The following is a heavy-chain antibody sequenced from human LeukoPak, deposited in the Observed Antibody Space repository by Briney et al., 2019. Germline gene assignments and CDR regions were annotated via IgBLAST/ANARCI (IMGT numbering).Heavy chain of an antibody. CDR1: GFTFSDCF. V-gene: IGHV3-11*04. Sequence: GGSLRLSCAASGFTFSDCFMSWIRQAPGKGLEWVSYITSSDSSVYYADSVQGRFTISRDNAKNSLYLQMNSLRAEDTAVYYCARRLPIAGGSSHASNVWGQGTMVTVSS. D-gene: IGHD6-13*01. J-gene: IGHJ3*01. CDR3: ARRLPIAGGSSHASNV. CDR2: ITSSDSSV.